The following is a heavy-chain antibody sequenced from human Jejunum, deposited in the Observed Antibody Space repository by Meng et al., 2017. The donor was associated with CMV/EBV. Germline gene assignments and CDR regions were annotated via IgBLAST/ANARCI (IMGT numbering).Heavy chain of an antibody. J-gene: IGHJ4*02. CDR1: GFTFSSFA. CDR2: IDSSDRT. V-gene: IGHV3-23*01. CDR3: AKSLVDTAMDLDE. D-gene: IGHD5-18*01. Sequence: PSGFTFSSFAMTWVRLAPGKGLEWVSTIDSSDRTSCADSVRGRFTISRDNSMNTLHLQMNSLRDEDTAVYYCAKSLVDTAMDLDEWSQETLVTVSS.